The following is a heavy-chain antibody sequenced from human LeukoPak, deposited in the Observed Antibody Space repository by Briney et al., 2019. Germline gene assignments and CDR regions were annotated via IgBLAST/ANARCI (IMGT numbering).Heavy chain of an antibody. J-gene: IGHJ4*02. V-gene: IGHV4-61*05. Sequence: SETLSLTCTVSGGSISSSSYYWGWIRQPPGKGLEWIGYIYHSGSANYKPSLKSRVTISVDTSKTQFSLKLSSVTAADTAVYYCARGVLWFGESSDYWGQGTLVTVSS. CDR1: GGSISSSSYY. CDR2: IYHSGSA. CDR3: ARGVLWFGESSDY. D-gene: IGHD3-10*01.